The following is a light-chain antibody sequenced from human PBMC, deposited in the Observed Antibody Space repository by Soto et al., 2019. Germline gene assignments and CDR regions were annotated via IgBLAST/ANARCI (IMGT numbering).Light chain of an antibody. CDR2: DTT. J-gene: IGKJ2*01. CDR1: QDLTNY. Sequence: DIQMTQSPTSLAASVGDRVTITCQASQDLTNYLNWYQQKPGEAPKLLIYDTTTLEEGVPTRFSGGGSGTDFTFTISGLQPEDAAIYFCQQYVNLPYTFGQGTKLEFK. CDR3: QQYVNLPYT. V-gene: IGKV1-33*01.